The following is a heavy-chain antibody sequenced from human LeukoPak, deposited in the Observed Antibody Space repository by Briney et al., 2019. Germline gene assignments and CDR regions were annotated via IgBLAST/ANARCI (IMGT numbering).Heavy chain of an antibody. V-gene: IGHV4-59*04. CDR1: GGSISSYY. Sequence: SETLSLTCTVSGGSISSYYWSWIRQPPGKGLEWIGYIYYSGSTYYNPSLKSRVTISVDTSKNQFSLKLSSVTAADTAVYYCARGYSSSSSITHYYYYYYMDVWGKGTTVTVSS. D-gene: IGHD6-6*01. CDR2: IYYSGST. CDR3: ARGYSSSSSITHYYYYYYMDV. J-gene: IGHJ6*03.